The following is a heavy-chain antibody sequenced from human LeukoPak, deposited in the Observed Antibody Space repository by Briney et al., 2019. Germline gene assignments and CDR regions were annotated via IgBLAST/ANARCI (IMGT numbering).Heavy chain of an antibody. CDR2: IKQDGSEK. V-gene: IGHV3-7*01. CDR1: GFTFSSYW. CDR3: ARDPAFPCGGDCYFDY. J-gene: IGHJ4*02. Sequence: GGSLRLSCAASGFTFSSYWMSWVRQAPGKGLEWVANIKQDGSEKYYVDSVKGRFTISRDNAKNTLYLQMNSLRAEDTAVYYCARDPAFPCGGDCYFDYWGQGTLVTVSS. D-gene: IGHD2-21*02.